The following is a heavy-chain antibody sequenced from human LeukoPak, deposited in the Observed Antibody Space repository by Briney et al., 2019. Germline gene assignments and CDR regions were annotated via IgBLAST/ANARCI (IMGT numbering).Heavy chain of an antibody. CDR3: AMGKYYDFWSGYYPNWFDP. Sequence: GASVKVSCKASGGTFSSYDISWVRQAPGQGLEWMGGIIPIFGTANYAQKFQGRVTITADESTSTAYMELSSLRSEDTAVYYCAMGKYYDFWSGYYPNWFDPWGQGTLVTVSS. D-gene: IGHD3-3*01. J-gene: IGHJ5*02. CDR2: IIPIFGTA. V-gene: IGHV1-69*13. CDR1: GGTFSSYD.